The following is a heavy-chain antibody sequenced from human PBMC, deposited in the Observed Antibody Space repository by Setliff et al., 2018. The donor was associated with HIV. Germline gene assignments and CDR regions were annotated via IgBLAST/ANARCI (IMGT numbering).Heavy chain of an antibody. CDR1: EFTFSNYG. CDR3: ARDALYDSRDYYLDY. Sequence: GGSLRLSCAASEFTFSNYGMHWVRQAPGKGLEWLAFIWYDGSKKYYADSVKGRITISRDNSKNTLFLQMMSLRPDDTAVYHCARDALYDSRDYYLDYWGQGTLVTVSS. CDR2: IWYDGSKK. D-gene: IGHD3-22*01. J-gene: IGHJ4*02. V-gene: IGHV3-30*02.